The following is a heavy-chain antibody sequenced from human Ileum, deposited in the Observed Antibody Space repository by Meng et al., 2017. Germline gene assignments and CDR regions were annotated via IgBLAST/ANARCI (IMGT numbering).Heavy chain of an antibody. CDR1: VGSISSGDYY. Sequence: QVQLQESGPGLVKPSQTLSLPCTVSVGSISSGDYYWCWIRQPPGKGLEWIGYIYYSGSTYYNPSLKSRVTISVDTSKNQFSLKLSSVTAADTAVYYCARENTIFGVVWGSWFDPWGQGTLVTVSS. J-gene: IGHJ5*02. V-gene: IGHV4-30-4*01. D-gene: IGHD3-3*01. CDR2: IYYSGST. CDR3: ARENTIFGVVWGSWFDP.